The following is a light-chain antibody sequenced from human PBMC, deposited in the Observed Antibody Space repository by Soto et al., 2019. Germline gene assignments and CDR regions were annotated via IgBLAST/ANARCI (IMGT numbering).Light chain of an antibody. CDR3: QHPGT. V-gene: IGKV1-5*03. CDR2: KAS. J-gene: IGKJ1*01. CDR1: QSISTW. Sequence: DIQMTQSPCTVSASVVDRVTITCRASQSISTWLAWYQQKPGKAPKLLIYKASSVESGVPSRFSGSGSGTEFTLTISSLQPHDSATYYCQHPGTVGQGTKVEIK.